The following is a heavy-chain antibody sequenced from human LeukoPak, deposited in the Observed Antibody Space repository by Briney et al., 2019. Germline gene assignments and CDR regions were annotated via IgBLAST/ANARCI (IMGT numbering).Heavy chain of an antibody. V-gene: IGHV1-69*05. CDR1: GGTFSSYA. CDR2: IIPIFGTA. J-gene: IGHJ4*02. Sequence: SVKVSCKASGGTFSSYAISWVRQAPGQGLEWMGGIIPIFGTANYAQRFQGRVTMTRDTSTSTFYMELRSLKSEDTAVYYCARDGEYYDSSGSYFDYWGQGTAVTVSS. D-gene: IGHD3-22*01. CDR3: ARDGEYYDSSGSYFDY.